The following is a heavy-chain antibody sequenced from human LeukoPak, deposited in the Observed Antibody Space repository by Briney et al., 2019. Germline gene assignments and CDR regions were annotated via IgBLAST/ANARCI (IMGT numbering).Heavy chain of an antibody. CDR2: MNPNSGNT. Sequence: PWASVKVSCKASGYTFTSYDINWVRQATGQGLEWMGWMNPNSGNTGYAQKFQGRVTMTRNTSISTAYMELSNLRSEDTAVYYCARFLAGSYPFDYWGQGTLVTVSS. D-gene: IGHD3-10*01. V-gene: IGHV1-8*01. CDR1: GYTFTSYD. J-gene: IGHJ4*02. CDR3: ARFLAGSYPFDY.